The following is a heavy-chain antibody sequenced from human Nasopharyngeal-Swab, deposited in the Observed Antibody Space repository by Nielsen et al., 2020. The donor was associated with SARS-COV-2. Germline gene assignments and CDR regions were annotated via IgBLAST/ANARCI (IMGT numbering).Heavy chain of an antibody. CDR3: ARAQRYCSGDSCYFSSSYYFDY. CDR1: GGSVSSGSYY. D-gene: IGHD2-15*01. J-gene: IGHJ4*02. CDR2: IYYSGST. V-gene: IGHV4-61*01. Sequence: SETLSLTCIVSGGSVSSGSYYWSWIRQPPGKGLEWIGYIYYSGSTNYNPSLKSRVTISVDTSKNQFSLKLSSVTAADTAVYYCARAQRYCSGDSCYFSSSYYFDYWGQGTLVTVSS.